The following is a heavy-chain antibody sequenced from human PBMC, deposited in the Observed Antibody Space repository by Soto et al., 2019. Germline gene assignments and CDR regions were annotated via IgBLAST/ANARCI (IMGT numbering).Heavy chain of an antibody. CDR3: AGSSGYYEPYGMDV. V-gene: IGHV1-8*01. D-gene: IGHD3-22*01. J-gene: IGHJ6*02. CDR2: MNPNSGNT. CDR1: GYTFTSYD. Sequence: ASVKVSCKASGYTFTSYDISWVRQATGQGLEWMGWMNPNSGNTGYAQKFQGRVTMTRNTSISTAYMELSSLRSEDTAVYYCAGSSGYYEPYGMDVWGQGTTVTVSS.